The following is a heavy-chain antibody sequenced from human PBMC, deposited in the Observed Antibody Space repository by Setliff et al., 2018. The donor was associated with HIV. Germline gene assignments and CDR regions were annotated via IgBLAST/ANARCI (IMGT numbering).Heavy chain of an antibody. Sequence: PGGSLRLSCAASGLTFSTYTMNWVRQAPGKGLEWVSSISSGSTYIYYADSLKGRFTISRDNAKNSLYLQMHSLRVEDTVVYYCYGYYDRTGYPYFDYWGQGTLVTVSS. CDR3: YGYYDRTGYPYFDY. V-gene: IGHV3-21*01. J-gene: IGHJ4*02. CDR1: GLTFSTYT. CDR2: ISSGSTYI. D-gene: IGHD3-22*01.